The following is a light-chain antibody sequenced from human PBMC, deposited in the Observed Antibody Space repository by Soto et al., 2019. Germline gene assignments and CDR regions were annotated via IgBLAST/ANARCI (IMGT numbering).Light chain of an antibody. V-gene: IGKV3-15*01. CDR2: GAS. Sequence: VVTQSPATLSVSPAPRSSFSCERGPLTSRASQSISDTLAWYQQKPGQAPRLLIYGASKRATGFPARFSGSGSGTDFTLTISSLQSEDFAVYYCQQYNNWPWTFGQGTKVDIK. CDR3: QQYNNWPWT. J-gene: IGKJ1*01. CDR1: QSISDT.